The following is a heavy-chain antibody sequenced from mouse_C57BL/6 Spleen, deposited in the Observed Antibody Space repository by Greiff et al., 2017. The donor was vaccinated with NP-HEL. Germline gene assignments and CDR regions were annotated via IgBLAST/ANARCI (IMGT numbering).Heavy chain of an antibody. CDR2: IDPSDSYT. D-gene: IGHD1-1*01. CDR3: AKGVYGSSYAMDY. V-gene: IGHV1-69*01. CDR1: GYTFTSYW. J-gene: IGHJ4*01. Sequence: QVQLQQPGAELVMPGASVKLSCKASGYTFTSYWMHWVKQRPGQGLEWIGEIDPSDSYTNYNQKFKGKSTLTVDKSSSTAYMQLSSLTSEDYAVYYCAKGVYGSSYAMDYWGQGTSVTVSS.